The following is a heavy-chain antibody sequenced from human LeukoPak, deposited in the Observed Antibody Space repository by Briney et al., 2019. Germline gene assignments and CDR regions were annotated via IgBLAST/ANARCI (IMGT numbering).Heavy chain of an antibody. Sequence: QTGGSLRLSCAASGFTFSTYAVHWVRQAPGKGLEWVAVISSGGSDKYHAGSVKGRFTISRDNSKNTLYLQMNSLRAEDTAIYYCASLSGFADAFDIWGQGTMVTVSP. J-gene: IGHJ3*02. V-gene: IGHV3-30*03. CDR2: ISSGGSDK. CDR3: ASLSGFADAFDI. D-gene: IGHD3-9*01. CDR1: GFTFSTYA.